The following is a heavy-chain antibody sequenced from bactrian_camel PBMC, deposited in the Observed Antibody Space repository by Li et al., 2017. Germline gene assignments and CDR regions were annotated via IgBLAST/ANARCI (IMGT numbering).Heavy chain of an antibody. CDR3: ATNTVTDGVAEFSF. D-gene: IGHD2*01. CDR1: GGTYSHYC. J-gene: IGHJ6*01. Sequence: HVQLVESGGDSVQAGGSLRLSCAASGGTYSHYCMAWFRQGPGKGLEWVSAITTDGDTYYGDSVKGRFTISRDNAKNTVYLQMNNLQSDDTSLHYCATNTVTDGVAEFSFWGQGTQVTVS. V-gene: IGHV3S1*01. CDR2: ITTDGDT.